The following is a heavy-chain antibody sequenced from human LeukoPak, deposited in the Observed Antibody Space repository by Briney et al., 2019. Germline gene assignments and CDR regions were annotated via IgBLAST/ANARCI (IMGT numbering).Heavy chain of an antibody. V-gene: IGHV1-69*05. CDR3: ASKGGYSSSWYGGYFDY. D-gene: IGHD6-13*01. CDR1: GGTFSSYA. Sequence: SVKVSCKASGGTFSSYAISWVRQAPGQGLEWMGRIIPIFGTANYAQKFQGRVTITTDESTSTAYMEMSSLRSEDTAVYYCASKGGYSSSWYGGYFDYWGQGTLVTVSS. CDR2: IIPIFGTA. J-gene: IGHJ4*02.